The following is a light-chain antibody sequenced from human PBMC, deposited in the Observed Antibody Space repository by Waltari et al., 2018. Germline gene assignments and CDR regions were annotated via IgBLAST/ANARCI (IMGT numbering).Light chain of an antibody. Sequence: EIVLTQSPGTMSLPPGERASLSCRSSQSVRSSYLAWYQQKPGQAPRLLIYCASSRATVIPDSFSCSGSGTDFTLTISILEPEDFAVYYCQQYGSSRTFGQVTKVEIK. V-gene: IGKV3-20*01. CDR1: QSVRSSY. CDR3: QQYGSSRT. CDR2: CAS. J-gene: IGKJ1*01.